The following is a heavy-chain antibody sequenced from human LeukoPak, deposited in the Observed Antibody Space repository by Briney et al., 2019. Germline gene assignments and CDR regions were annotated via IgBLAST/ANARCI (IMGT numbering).Heavy chain of an antibody. CDR2: INPNSGGT. CDR3: ARVAVEMTSWFDP. V-gene: IGHV1-2*02. D-gene: IGHD5-24*01. Sequence: ASVKVSCKASGYTFTGYYMHWVRQAPGQGLEWMGWINPNSGGTNYAQKFQGRVTMTRDTSISTAYMELSRLTSDDTALYYCARVAVEMTSWFDPWGQGTLVTVSS. CDR1: GYTFTGYY. J-gene: IGHJ5*02.